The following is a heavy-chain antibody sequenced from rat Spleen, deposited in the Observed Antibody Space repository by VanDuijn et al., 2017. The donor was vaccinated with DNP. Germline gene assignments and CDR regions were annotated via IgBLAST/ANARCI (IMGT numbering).Heavy chain of an antibody. CDR3: ARGRGTYSGYNYGHWYFDF. D-gene: IGHD1-9*01. CDR1: GYTFTNYY. Sequence: QVQLQQSGAELAKPGSSVKISCKASGYTFTNYYISWIKQTTGQGLEYIGYINTGSGGANSNEKFKGKATLTVDKSSSTAFMQLSSLTPDDSAVYYCARGRGTYSGYNYGHWYFDFWGPGTMVTVSS. CDR2: INTGSGGA. J-gene: IGHJ1*01. V-gene: IGHV1-43*01.